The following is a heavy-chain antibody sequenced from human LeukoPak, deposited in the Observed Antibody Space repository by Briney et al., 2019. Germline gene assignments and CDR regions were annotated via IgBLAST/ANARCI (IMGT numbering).Heavy chain of an antibody. J-gene: IGHJ4*02. V-gene: IGHV4-34*01. D-gene: IGHD1-26*01. CDR3: ARGPDHAKVGY. CDR1: GGSFSHSY. Sequence: SENLSLTCAVSGGSFSHSYWNWVRQPPGKGLEWIGEINHSGVADYNPSLESRVTISIDTSKSQFSLRLTSVTAADTAVYYCARGPDHAKVGYWGQGALVIVSS. CDR2: INHSGVA.